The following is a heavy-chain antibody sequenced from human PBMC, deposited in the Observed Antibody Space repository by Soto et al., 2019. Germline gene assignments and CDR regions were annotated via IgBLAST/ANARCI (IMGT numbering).Heavy chain of an antibody. CDR3: AKVSEGSMITFGGVIAY. D-gene: IGHD3-16*02. J-gene: IGHJ4*02. CDR2: ISFDGNIQ. CDR1: GFTFSTYG. Sequence: QVQLVESGGGVVQPGRSLRLSCAASGFTFSTYGMHWVRQAPGKGLEWVAVISFDGNIQYYADSVKGRFTISRDNSKKTLYLQMDSLRAEDTAVYYCAKVSEGSMITFGGVIAYWGQGTLVTVSS. V-gene: IGHV3-30*18.